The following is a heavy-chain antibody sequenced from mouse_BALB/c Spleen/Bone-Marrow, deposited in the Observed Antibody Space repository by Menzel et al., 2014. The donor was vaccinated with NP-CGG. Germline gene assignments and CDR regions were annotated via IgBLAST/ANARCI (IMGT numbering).Heavy chain of an antibody. J-gene: IGHJ3*01. CDR2: IWSGGST. D-gene: IGHD2-3*01. Sequence: ESGPGLVQPSQSLSITCTVSGFSLTSYGVHWVRQSPGKGLEWLGVIWSGGSTDYNAAFISRLSISKDNSKSQVFFKMNSLQANDTAIYYCARNNGGYYSWFAYWGQGTLVTVSA. CDR1: GFSLTSYG. V-gene: IGHV2-2*02. CDR3: ARNNGGYYSWFAY.